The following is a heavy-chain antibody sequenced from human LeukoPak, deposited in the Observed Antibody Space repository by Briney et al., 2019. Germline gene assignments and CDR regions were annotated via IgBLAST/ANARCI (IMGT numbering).Heavy chain of an antibody. CDR3: ARENERMEGTEAFDI. V-gene: IGHV3-48*03. D-gene: IGHD1-1*01. Sequence: GGSPRLSCAASGFTFSSYEMTWVRQAPGRGLEWVSYISSSGSTKYYADSVKGRFTISRDNAKNSLSLQMNSLRAEDTAVYYCARENERMEGTEAFDIWGQGTMVTVSS. J-gene: IGHJ3*02. CDR2: ISSSGSTK. CDR1: GFTFSSYE.